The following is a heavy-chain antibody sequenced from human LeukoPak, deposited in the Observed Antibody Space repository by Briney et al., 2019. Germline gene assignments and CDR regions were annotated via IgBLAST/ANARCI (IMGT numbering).Heavy chain of an antibody. CDR1: GDSVSSNSAA. Sequence: SQTLSLTCAISGDSVSSNSAAWNWIRQSPSRGLEWLGRTYYRSKWYNDYAVSVKSRITINPDTSKNQFSLQLNSVTPEDTAVYYCARDGVEYSSSSLPPYYYYYYMDVWGKGTTVTVSS. CDR3: ARDGVEYSSSSLPPYYYYYYMDV. D-gene: IGHD6-6*01. V-gene: IGHV6-1*01. CDR2: TYYRSKWYN. J-gene: IGHJ6*03.